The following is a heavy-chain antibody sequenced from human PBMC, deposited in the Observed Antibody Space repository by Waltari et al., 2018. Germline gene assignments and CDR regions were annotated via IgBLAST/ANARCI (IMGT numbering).Heavy chain of an antibody. CDR1: TSSFSSYW. V-gene: IGHV3-7*03. D-gene: IGHD3-16*01. CDR2: IRPDGGEN. J-gene: IGHJ4*02. Sequence: EVQLVESGGGLVQPGVSLQVSCAASTSSFSSYWMAWFRHAPGKGLEWVATIRPDGGENFYVDSVKGRFSISRDNAKNSFYLQMNSLRVEDTAIFYCATMGAGRAPDYWGQGTLVTVSS. CDR3: ATMGAGRAPDY.